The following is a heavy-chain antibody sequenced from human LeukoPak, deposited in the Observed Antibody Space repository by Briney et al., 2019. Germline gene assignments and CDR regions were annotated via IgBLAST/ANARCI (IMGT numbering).Heavy chain of an antibody. CDR1: EYTFTNYD. CDR2: INPNSGNT. V-gene: IGHV1-8*01. D-gene: IGHD3-16*01. CDR3: ARSLGTYWGKDFLNWFDP. J-gene: IGHJ5*02. Sequence: GASVKVSCKASEYTFTNYDINWVRQATGQGLEWMGWINPNSGNTGYTQKFQGRVTMTRNTSLTTAYMELTNLKSEYTAVYYCARSLGTYWGKDFLNWFDPWGQGTLVTVSS.